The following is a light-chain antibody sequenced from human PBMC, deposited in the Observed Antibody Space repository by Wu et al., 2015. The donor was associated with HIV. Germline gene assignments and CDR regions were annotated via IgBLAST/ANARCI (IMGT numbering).Light chain of an antibody. CDR3: QQYGSSPNA. CDR1: QSVSINY. J-gene: IGKJ2*01. CDR2: AAF. V-gene: IGKV3-20*01. Sequence: EIVLTQSPGILSLSPGEGATLSCRASQSVSINYLAWYQQKPGQSPRLLIYAAFNTATGIPARFSGSGSGTDFTLTISRLEPEDSAVYYCQQYGSSPNAFGQGTKLEI.